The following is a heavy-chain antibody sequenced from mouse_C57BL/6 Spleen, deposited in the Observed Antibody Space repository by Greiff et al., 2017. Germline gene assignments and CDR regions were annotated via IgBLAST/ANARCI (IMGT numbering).Heavy chain of an antibody. Sequence: EVQLVESGGGLVQPGGSLKLSCAASGIDFSRYWMSWVRRAPGKGLEWIGEINPDSSTINYAPSLKDKFIISRDNAKNTLYLQMSKVRSEDTALXYCASIYYGNFYYAMDYWGQGTSVTVSS. CDR1: GIDFSRYW. CDR3: ASIYYGNFYYAMDY. D-gene: IGHD2-1*01. J-gene: IGHJ4*01. V-gene: IGHV4-1*01. CDR2: INPDSSTI.